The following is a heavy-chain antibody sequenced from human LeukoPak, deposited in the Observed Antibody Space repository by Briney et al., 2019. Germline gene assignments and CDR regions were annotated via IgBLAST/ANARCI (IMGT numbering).Heavy chain of an antibody. CDR1: GGSISSSSYY. CDR2: IYYSGST. CDR3: ARGVYNYGGHNWFDP. V-gene: IGHV4-39*07. Sequence: SSETLSLTCTVSGGSISSSSYYWGWIRQPPGKGLEWIGSIYYSGSTYYNPSLKSRVTISVDTSKNQFSLKLSSVTAADTAVYYCARGVYNYGGHNWFDPWGQGTLVTVPS. J-gene: IGHJ5*02. D-gene: IGHD5-18*01.